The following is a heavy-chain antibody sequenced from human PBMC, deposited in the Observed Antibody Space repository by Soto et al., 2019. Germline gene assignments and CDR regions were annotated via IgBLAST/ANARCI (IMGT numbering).Heavy chain of an antibody. D-gene: IGHD3-3*01. CDR3: ARGGSGYPADNWFDP. CDR1: GGSISSGGYY. Sequence: QVQLQESGPGLVKPSQTLSLTCTVSGGSISSGGYYWSWIRQHPGKGLEWIGYIYYSGSTYYNPSLKSRVTISVDTSKTQFSLKLSSVTAADTAVYYCARGGSGYPADNWFDPWGQGTLVTVSS. V-gene: IGHV4-31*03. J-gene: IGHJ5*02. CDR2: IYYSGST.